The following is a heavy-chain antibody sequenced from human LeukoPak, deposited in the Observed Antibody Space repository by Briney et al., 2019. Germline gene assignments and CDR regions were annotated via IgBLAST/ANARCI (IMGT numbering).Heavy chain of an antibody. J-gene: IGHJ4*02. D-gene: IGHD2-2*02. V-gene: IGHV3-23*01. CDR3: AKHYQLLYRFDY. Sequence: PSETLSLTCSVSGGSISRDYWSWIRQPPGKGLEWVSAISGSGGSTYYADSVKGRFTISRDNSKNTLYLQMNSLRAEDTAVYYCAKHYQLLYRFDYWGQGTLVTVSS. CDR1: GGSISRDY. CDR2: ISGSGGST.